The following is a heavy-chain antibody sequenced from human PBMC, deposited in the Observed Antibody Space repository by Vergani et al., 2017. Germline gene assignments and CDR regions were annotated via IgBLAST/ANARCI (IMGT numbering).Heavy chain of an antibody. CDR3: AREVAVAGTVYYYYMDV. V-gene: IGHV4-61*02. D-gene: IGHD6-19*01. CDR1: GVSVSSTAFY. J-gene: IGHJ6*03. CDR2: IYGSGNI. Sequence: QVQLQESGPGLVKPSQTLSLTCSVSGVSVSSTAFYWNWIRQPAGKGLEWIGRIYGSGNINYNPSLESRVTISRDTSKNQFSLKVHSVTAADTAVYYCAREVAVAGTVYYYYMDVWGKGTTVTVSS.